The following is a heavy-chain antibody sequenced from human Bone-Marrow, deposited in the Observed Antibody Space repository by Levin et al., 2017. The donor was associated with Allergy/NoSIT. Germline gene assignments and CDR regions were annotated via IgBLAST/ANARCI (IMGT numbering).Heavy chain of an antibody. D-gene: IGHD5-18*01. CDR1: GFTSSTFW. J-gene: IGHJ4*02. V-gene: IGHV3-7*01. CDR2: INQDGSEK. CDR3: ARGGYSYGQRDFDY. Sequence: AGGSLRLSCAASGFTSSTFWMSWVRQAPGEGLEWVANINQDGSEKSYVESVKGRFTISRDNAKNSLYLQMNSLRVEDTAVYYCARGGYSYGQRDFDYWGQGTLVTVSS.